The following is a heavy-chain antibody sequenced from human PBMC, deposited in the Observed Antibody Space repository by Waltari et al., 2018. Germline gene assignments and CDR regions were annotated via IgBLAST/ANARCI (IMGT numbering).Heavy chain of an antibody. D-gene: IGHD6-13*01. CDR2: IYYSGST. Sequence: QLQLQESGPGLVKPSETLSLTCTVSGGSISSSSYYWGWIRQPPGTGLEWIGSIYYSGSTYYNPSLKSRVTISVDTSKNQFSLKLSSVTAADTAVYYCARHVEYSSSWYEEPYGMDVWGQGTTVTVSS. V-gene: IGHV4-39*01. CDR1: GGSISSSSYY. CDR3: ARHVEYSSSWYEEPYGMDV. J-gene: IGHJ6*02.